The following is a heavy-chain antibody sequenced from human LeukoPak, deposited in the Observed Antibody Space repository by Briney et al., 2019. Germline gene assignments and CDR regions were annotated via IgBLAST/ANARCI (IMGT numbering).Heavy chain of an antibody. CDR3: VRAAGSSSWST. J-gene: IGHJ5*02. D-gene: IGHD6-13*01. V-gene: IGHV4-59*01. CDR2: VYYSGST. Sequence: PSETLSLACTVAGGSTSSYYWSWIRHPPGKGLGWIGYVYYSGSTNYNPSLKSRVYISVDTSNNQFSLKLRSVTAADTAVYYCVRAAGSSSWSTWGQGALVTVSS. CDR1: GGSTSSYY.